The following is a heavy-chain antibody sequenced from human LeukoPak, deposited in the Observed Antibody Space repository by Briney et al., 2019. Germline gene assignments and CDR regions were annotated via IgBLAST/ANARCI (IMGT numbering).Heavy chain of an antibody. CDR1: GGSISSSSYY. D-gene: IGHD4-17*01. V-gene: IGHV4-39*07. Sequence: PSETLSLTCTVSGGSISSSSYYWGWIRQPPGKGLEWIGSIYYSGSTYYNPSLKSRVTISVDTSKNQFSLKLSSVTAADTALYYCARIPYGDPDRFDYWGQGTLVTVSS. CDR2: IYYSGST. J-gene: IGHJ4*02. CDR3: ARIPYGDPDRFDY.